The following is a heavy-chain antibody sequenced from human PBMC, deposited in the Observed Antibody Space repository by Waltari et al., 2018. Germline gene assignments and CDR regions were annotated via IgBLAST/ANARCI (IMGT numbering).Heavy chain of an antibody. CDR3: AKEGRPSVTTVTYFDY. V-gene: IGHV3-30*02. Sequence: QVQLVESGGGVVQPGGSLRPSCAASGFTFSRYGMHCVRQAPGKGLEWVEFIRYDGSNKYYADSVKGRFTISRDNSKNTLYLQMNSLRAEDTAVYYCAKEGRPSVTTVTYFDYWGQGTLVTVSS. J-gene: IGHJ4*02. D-gene: IGHD4-4*01. CDR2: IRYDGSNK. CDR1: GFTFSRYG.